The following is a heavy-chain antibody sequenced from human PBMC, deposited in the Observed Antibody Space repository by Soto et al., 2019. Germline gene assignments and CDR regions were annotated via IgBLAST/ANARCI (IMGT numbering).Heavy chain of an antibody. CDR2: IIPIFGTA. Sequence: QVQLVQSGAEVKKPGSSVKVSCKASGGTFSSYAISWVRQAPGQGLEWMGGIIPIFGTANYAQKFQGRVTITADNSTSTAYMELSSLRSEDTAVYYCARDSPDKGSTSDCGMDVWGQGTTVTVSS. D-gene: IGHD2-2*01. CDR3: ARDSPDKGSTSDCGMDV. V-gene: IGHV1-69*06. CDR1: GGTFSSYA. J-gene: IGHJ6*02.